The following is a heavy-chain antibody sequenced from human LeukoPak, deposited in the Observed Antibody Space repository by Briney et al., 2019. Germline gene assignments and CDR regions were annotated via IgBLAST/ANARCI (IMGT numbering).Heavy chain of an antibody. CDR1: GGSISSSSYY. Sequence: SETLSLTCTVSGGSISSSSYYWGWIRQPPGKGLESIGSIYYSGSAYYNPSLKSRVTISVDTSKNQFSLKLSSVTAADTAVYYCARRTVTTIWHWGQGTLVTVSS. CDR2: IYYSGSA. V-gene: IGHV4-39*01. D-gene: IGHD4-17*01. J-gene: IGHJ4*02. CDR3: ARRTVTTIWH.